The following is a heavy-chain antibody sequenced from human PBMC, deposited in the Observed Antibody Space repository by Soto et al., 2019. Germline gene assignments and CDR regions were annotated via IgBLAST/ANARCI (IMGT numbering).Heavy chain of an antibody. CDR3: ARDTHARGPYCSVGSCYRTPAGYYYYGMDV. CDR1: GYTFTGHY. Sequence: ASVKVPCKASGYTFTGHYMHWVRQAPAQGLEWMGWINPNSGGTNYAQKFQGWVTMTRDTSISTAYMELSRLRSDDTAVYYCARDTHARGPYCSVGSCYRTPAGYYYYGMDVWGQGTTVTVSS. D-gene: IGHD2-15*01. CDR2: INPNSGGT. V-gene: IGHV1-2*04. J-gene: IGHJ6*01.